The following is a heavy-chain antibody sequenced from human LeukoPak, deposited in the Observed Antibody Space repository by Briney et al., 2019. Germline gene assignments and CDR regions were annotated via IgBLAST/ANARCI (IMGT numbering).Heavy chain of an antibody. V-gene: IGHV1-18*01. CDR1: GYTFTSYG. CDR3: ARDYRRRGQLLHAPIDY. D-gene: IGHD2-2*01. Sequence: ASVKVSCKASGYTFTSYGISGVRQAPGQGLEWMGWISAYNGNTNYAQKLQGRVTMTTDTSTSTAYMELRSLRSDDAAVYYCARDYRRRGQLLHAPIDYWGQGTLVTVSS. CDR2: ISAYNGNT. J-gene: IGHJ4*02.